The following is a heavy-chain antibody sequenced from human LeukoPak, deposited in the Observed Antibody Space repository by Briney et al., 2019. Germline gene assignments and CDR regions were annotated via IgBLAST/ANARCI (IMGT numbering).Heavy chain of an antibody. J-gene: IGHJ4*02. CDR2: IKQDGSEK. V-gene: IGHV3-7*01. CDR1: GFTFSSFW. Sequence: GGSLRLSCAASGFTFSSFWMTWVRQAPGQGLEWVANIKQDGSEKYYVDSVRGRFTISRDNATNSLYLQMNSLRAEDTAVYYCARDLNYFDYWGQGTLVTVSS. CDR3: ARDLNYFDY.